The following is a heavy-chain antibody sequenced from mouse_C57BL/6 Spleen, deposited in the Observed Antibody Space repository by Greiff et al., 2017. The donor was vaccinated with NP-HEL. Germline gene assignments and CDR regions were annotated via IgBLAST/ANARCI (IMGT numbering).Heavy chain of an antibody. CDR1: GFTFSDYY. CDR2: ISNGGGST. D-gene: IGHD2-3*01. J-gene: IGHJ2*01. V-gene: IGHV5-12*01. CDR3: ARGDGYLDY. Sequence: EVQLQESGGGLVQPGGSLKLSCAASGFTFSDYYMYWVRQTPEKRLEWVAYISNGGGSTYYPDTVKGRFTISRDNAKNTLYLQMSRLKSEDTAMYYCARGDGYLDYWGQGTTLTVSS.